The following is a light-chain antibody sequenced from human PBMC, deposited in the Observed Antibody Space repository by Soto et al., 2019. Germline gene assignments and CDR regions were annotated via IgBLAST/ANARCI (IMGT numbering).Light chain of an antibody. CDR2: DAS. V-gene: IGKV1-13*02. CDR3: LQYNGYYRT. Sequence: IQLTQSPSSLSASVGDRVTITCRASQDIAIYLAWYQQKPGEAPNLLIFDASTLESGVPSRFSGSGSGTTFTLTISSLQSDDFATYYCLQYNGYYRTFGQGTKVAIK. CDR1: QDIAIY. J-gene: IGKJ1*01.